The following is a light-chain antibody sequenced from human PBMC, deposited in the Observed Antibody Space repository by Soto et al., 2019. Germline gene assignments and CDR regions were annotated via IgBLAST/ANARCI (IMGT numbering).Light chain of an antibody. V-gene: IGKV1-5*03. CDR3: QQYNSYSET. J-gene: IGKJ1*01. CDR2: EAS. Sequence: DIQMTQSPSTLSASVGDRVTITCRASQSISTWLAWYQQKSGKAPKLLIYEASTLGSGVPSRFSGSASGTEFTLTISSLQPDDFATYYCQQYNSYSETFGQGTKVDIK. CDR1: QSISTW.